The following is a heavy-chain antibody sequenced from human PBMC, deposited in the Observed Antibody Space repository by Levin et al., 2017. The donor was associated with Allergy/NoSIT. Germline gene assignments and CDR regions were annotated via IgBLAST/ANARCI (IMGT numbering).Heavy chain of an antibody. Sequence: GSLRLSCVASGFPFRNYAIHWVRQAPGKGLEWVALTSPDGSNRYYADSVKGRFTISRDNSKNTLYLQMDSLRAEDTAVYFCAKDYQGYTNFWGQGTLVTVSP. CDR3: AKDYQGYTNF. CDR2: TSPDGSNR. CDR1: GFPFRNYA. V-gene: IGHV3-30*18. D-gene: IGHD5-24*01. J-gene: IGHJ4*02.